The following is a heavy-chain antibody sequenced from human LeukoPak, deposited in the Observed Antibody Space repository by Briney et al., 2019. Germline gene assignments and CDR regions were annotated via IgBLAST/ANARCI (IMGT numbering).Heavy chain of an antibody. V-gene: IGHV3-30*03. CDR1: GFTFSSYG. CDR2: ISYDGSNK. CDR3: AIIVVVTDDAFDI. J-gene: IGHJ3*02. D-gene: IGHD2-21*02. Sequence: GGSLRLSCAASGFTFSSYGMHWVRQAPGKGLEWVAVISYDGSNKYYADSVKGRFTISRDNSKNTLYLQMNSLRAEDTAVYYCAIIVVVTDDAFDIWGQGTMVTVSS.